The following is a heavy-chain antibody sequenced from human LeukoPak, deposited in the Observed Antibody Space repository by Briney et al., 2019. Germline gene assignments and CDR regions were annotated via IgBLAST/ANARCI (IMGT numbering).Heavy chain of an antibody. CDR1: GGSIRSDY. CDR2: TYYSGST. J-gene: IGHJ4*02. CDR3: ARDRGYSYGYFDY. D-gene: IGHD5-18*01. V-gene: IGHV4-59*13. Sequence: KSSETLSLTCTVSGGSIRSDYWSWIRQPPGKGLEWIGYTYYSGSTNYNPSLKSRVTISVDTSKNQFSLKLSSVTAADTAVYYCARDRGYSYGYFDYWGQGTLVTVSS.